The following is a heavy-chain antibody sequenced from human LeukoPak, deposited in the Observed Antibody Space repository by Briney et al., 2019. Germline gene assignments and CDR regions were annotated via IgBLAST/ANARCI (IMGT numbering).Heavy chain of an antibody. CDR3: ARPGVTAPIGWFDP. D-gene: IGHD2-21*02. Sequence: AGGSLRLSCAASGFTFSTYSMNWVRQAPGKGLEWIGSIYYSGSTYYNPSLKSRVTISVDTSKNQFSLKLSSVTAADTAVYYCARPGVTAPIGWFDPWGQGTLVTVSS. V-gene: IGHV4-39*01. CDR2: IYYSGST. CDR1: GFTFSTYSMN. J-gene: IGHJ5*02.